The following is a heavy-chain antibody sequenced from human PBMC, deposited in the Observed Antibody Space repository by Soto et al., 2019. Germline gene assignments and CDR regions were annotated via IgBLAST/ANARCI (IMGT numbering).Heavy chain of an antibody. CDR3: ARGTVVTHFDY. Sequence: QVQLVQSGAEEKKPGASVKVSCKASGYTFTSYAMHWVRQAPGQRLEWMGWINAGKGNTKYSQKFQGRVTITRDTSASTAYMELSSLRSEDTAVYYCARGTVVTHFDYWGQGTLVTVSS. CDR1: GYTFTSYA. D-gene: IGHD2-15*01. J-gene: IGHJ4*02. V-gene: IGHV1-3*05. CDR2: INAGKGNT.